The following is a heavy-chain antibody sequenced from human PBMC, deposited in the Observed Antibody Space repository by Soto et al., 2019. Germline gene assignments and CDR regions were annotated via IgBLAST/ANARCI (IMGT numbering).Heavy chain of an antibody. D-gene: IGHD4-17*01. Sequence: GGSLRLSCAASGFTFSDYYMSWIRRAPGKGLEWVSYISSSGSTIYYADSVKGRFTISRDNAKNSLYLQMNSLRAEDTAVYYGARVGDYSPDAFDIWGQGTMVTVSS. V-gene: IGHV3-11*01. J-gene: IGHJ3*02. CDR1: GFTFSDYY. CDR2: ISSSGSTI. CDR3: ARVGDYSPDAFDI.